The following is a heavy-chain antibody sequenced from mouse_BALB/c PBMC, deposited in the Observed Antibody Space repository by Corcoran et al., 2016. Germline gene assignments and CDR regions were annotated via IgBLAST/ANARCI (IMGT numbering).Heavy chain of an antibody. CDR3: AREGVGYAMDY. J-gene: IGHJ4*01. V-gene: IGHV1-66*01. D-gene: IGHD1-3*01. CDR1: GYSFTSYY. CDR2: IFPGSGNT. Sequence: QVQLQQSGPELVKPGASVKISCKASGYSFTSYYIHWVKQRPGQGLEWIGWIFPGSGNTKYNEKFKGKATLTADTSSSTAYMQLSSLTSEDSVVYFCAREGVGYAMDYWGQGTSVTVSS.